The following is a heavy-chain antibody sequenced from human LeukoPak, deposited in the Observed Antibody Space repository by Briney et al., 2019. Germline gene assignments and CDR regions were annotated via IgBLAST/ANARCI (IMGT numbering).Heavy chain of an antibody. CDR2: IYYSGIT. D-gene: IGHD6-19*01. CDR1: DGSINTYY. CDR3: GRRGQWLEEGWFDP. J-gene: IGHJ5*02. V-gene: IGHV4-59*08. Sequence: SETLSLTCTVSDGSINTYYWSWIRQPPGKGLEWIGYIYYSGITDYNPSLKSRVTISVDTSKNQFSLKLNSVTAADTAVYYCGRRGQWLEEGWFDPWGQGTLVTVSS.